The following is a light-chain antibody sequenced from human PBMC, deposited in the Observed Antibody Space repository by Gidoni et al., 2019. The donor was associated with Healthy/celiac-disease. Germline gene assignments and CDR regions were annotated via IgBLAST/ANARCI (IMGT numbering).Light chain of an antibody. CDR2: GAS. V-gene: IGKV3-15*01. J-gene: IGKJ1*01. Sequence: EVVMTQSPATLSVSPGERATLSCRASQRIRSNLAWYQQKPGQAPRRLIYGASTSATGIPARCSGSGSGTEFTLTISSRQSEDFAVYYCQQYNNWPRTFGQGTKVEIK. CDR1: QRIRSN. CDR3: QQYNNWPRT.